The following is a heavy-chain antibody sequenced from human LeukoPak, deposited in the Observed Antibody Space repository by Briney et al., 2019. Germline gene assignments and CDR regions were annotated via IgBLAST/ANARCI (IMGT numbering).Heavy chain of an antibody. CDR1: GGALGSYY. CDR3: ARETYYDVLSGAYDI. D-gene: IGHD3-9*01. CDR2: IYSSGTT. Sequence: SETLSLTCAVSGGALGSYYWIWIRQTAGKGLEWIGRIYSSGTTNYNPSLKSRVTMSVDTSKNHFSLNLTSVTAADTAVYFCARETYYDVLSGAYDIWGQGTMVTVSS. J-gene: IGHJ3*02. V-gene: IGHV4-4*07.